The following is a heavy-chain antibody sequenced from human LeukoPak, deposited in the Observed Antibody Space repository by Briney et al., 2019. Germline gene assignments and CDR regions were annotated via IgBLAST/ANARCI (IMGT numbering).Heavy chain of an antibody. CDR3: AREGGPYRPLDY. Sequence: SETLSLTCTVSGGSISNRNYFWGWIRQPPGKGLEWIGEVNLQGSTNYNPSLMRRVAISVDTSANHVSLQLTSVTAADTAVYYCAREGGPYRPLDYSGQGTLVTVSS. CDR2: VNLQGST. CDR1: GGSISNRNYF. V-gene: IGHV4-39*07. J-gene: IGHJ4*02.